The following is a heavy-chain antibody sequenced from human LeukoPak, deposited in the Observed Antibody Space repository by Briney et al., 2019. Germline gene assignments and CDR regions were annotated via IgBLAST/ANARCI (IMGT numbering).Heavy chain of an antibody. CDR2: IYPGDSDT. V-gene: IGHV5-51*01. CDR1: GYSFTSYW. D-gene: IGHD1-26*01. CDR3: ARSSYSGSYRYYFDY. Sequence: GESLQISCKGSGYSFTSYWIGWVRPLPGKGLEWMGIIYPGDSDTRYSPSFQGQVTISADKSISTASLQWSSLKASDTAMYYCARSSYSGSYRYYFDYWGQGTLVTVSS. J-gene: IGHJ4*02.